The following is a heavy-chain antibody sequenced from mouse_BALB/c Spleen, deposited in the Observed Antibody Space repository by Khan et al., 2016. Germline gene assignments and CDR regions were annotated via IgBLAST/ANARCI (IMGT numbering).Heavy chain of an antibody. CDR2: ISYSGST. J-gene: IGHJ3*01. CDR1: GYSITSDYA. V-gene: IGHV3-2*02. CDR3: ARSNHYGNSPAWFAY. D-gene: IGHD1-1*01. Sequence: EVQLQESGPGLVKPSQSLSLTCTVTGYSITSDYAWNWIRQFPGNKLEWMGYISYSGSTSYNPSLKSRISITRDTSKNQFFLQLNSVTTEDTVTXYCARSNHYGNSPAWFAYWGQGTLVTVSA.